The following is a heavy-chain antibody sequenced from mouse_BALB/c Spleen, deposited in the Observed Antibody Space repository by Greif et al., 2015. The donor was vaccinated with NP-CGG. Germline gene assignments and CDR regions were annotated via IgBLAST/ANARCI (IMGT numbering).Heavy chain of an antibody. V-gene: IGHV1-20*02. CDR1: GYSFTGYF. Sequence: EVKLVESGPELVKPGASVKISCKSSGYSFTGYFMNWVMQSHGKSLEWVGRINPYNGDTFYNQKFKGKATLTVDKSSSTAHMKLRSLASEDSAVYYCAREGYYAMDYWGQGTSVTVSS. CDR3: AREGYYAMDY. J-gene: IGHJ4*01. CDR2: INPYNGDT.